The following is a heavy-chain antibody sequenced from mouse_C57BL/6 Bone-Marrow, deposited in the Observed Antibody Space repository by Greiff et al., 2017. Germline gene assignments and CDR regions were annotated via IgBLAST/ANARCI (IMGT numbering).Heavy chain of an antibody. CDR1: GYTFTSYW. J-gene: IGHJ2*01. V-gene: IGHV1-69*01. Sequence: VQLKQPGAELVMPGASVKLSCKASGYTFTSYWMHWVKQRPGQGLEWIGEIDPSDSYTNYNQKFKGKSTLTVDKSSSTAYMQLSSLTSEDSAVYYGARLSTTVVAVYYFDYWGQGTTLTVSS. CDR2: IDPSDSYT. CDR3: ARLSTTVVAVYYFDY. D-gene: IGHD1-1*01.